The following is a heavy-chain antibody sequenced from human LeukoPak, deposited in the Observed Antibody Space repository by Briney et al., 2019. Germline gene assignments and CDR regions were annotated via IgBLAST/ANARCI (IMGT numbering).Heavy chain of an antibody. CDR3: ARDVSSFKKRRGYSYGPLDY. Sequence: GGSLRLSCAASGFTFSSYGMHWVRQAPGKGLEWVAVIWYDGSNKYYADSVKGRFTISRDNSKNTLYLQMNSLRAEDTAVYYCARDVSSFKKRRGYSYGPLDYWGQGTLVTVSS. CDR1: GFTFSSYG. D-gene: IGHD5-18*01. V-gene: IGHV3-33*01. J-gene: IGHJ4*02. CDR2: IWYDGSNK.